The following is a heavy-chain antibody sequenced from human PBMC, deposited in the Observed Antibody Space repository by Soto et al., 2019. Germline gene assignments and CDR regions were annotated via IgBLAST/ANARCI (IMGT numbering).Heavy chain of an antibody. D-gene: IGHD3-10*01. Sequence: EVQLLESGGGLVQPGGSLRLSCAASGFAFSNFWMTWVRQAPGEGLEWVANIKKDGSEQYYVDSVEGRFTVSRDNAKNSVDLQMNSLRPEDTAVYYCASGNYYNGMDVWGQGTTVTVSS. CDR3: ASGNYYNGMDV. J-gene: IGHJ6*02. V-gene: IGHV3-7*01. CDR1: GFAFSNFW. CDR2: IKKDGSEQ.